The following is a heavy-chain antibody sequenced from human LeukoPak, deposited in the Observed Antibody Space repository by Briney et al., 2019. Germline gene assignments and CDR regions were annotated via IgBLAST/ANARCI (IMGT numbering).Heavy chain of an antibody. J-gene: IGHJ4*02. CDR1: GGSISSSSYY. CDR3: ARHSPGDPFDY. Sequence: SETLSLTCTVSGGSISSSSYYWGWIRQPPGKGLEWIGSIYYSGSTYYNPSLKSRVTISVDTSKNQFSLKLSSVTAADTAVYYWARHSPGDPFDYWGQGTLVTVSS. V-gene: IGHV4-39*01. CDR2: IYYSGST. D-gene: IGHD7-27*01.